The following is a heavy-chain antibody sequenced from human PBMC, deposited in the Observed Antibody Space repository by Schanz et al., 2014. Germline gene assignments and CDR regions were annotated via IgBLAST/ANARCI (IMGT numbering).Heavy chain of an antibody. CDR2: INPSGGST. J-gene: IGHJ3*02. Sequence: QVQLVQSGAEVKKPGASVKVSCKASGYTFTTYYIHWVRQAPGQGLEWMGIINPSGGSTSYAQKFQGRVNMTRDTVTTTVHLELTRLRTDDTAIYYCARVHIATYHYNSPGAFDIWGQGTRVTVSS. V-gene: IGHV1-46*01. CDR1: GYTFTTYY. CDR3: ARVHIATYHYNSPGAFDI. D-gene: IGHD3-10*01.